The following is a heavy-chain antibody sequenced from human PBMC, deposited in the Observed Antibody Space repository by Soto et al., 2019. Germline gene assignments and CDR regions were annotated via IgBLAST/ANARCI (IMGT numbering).Heavy chain of an antibody. Sequence: QVQLQESGPGLVKPSGTLSLTCAVSGGSISSTNWWNWVRQPPGKGLEWIGEIYHSGSTNYNPSLXXRXXISVDKSKNQFSLKLTSVTAADTAVYYCARVIATAVHWFDPWGQGTLVTVSS. D-gene: IGHD6-13*01. CDR2: IYHSGST. CDR3: ARVIATAVHWFDP. J-gene: IGHJ5*02. V-gene: IGHV4-4*02. CDR1: GGSISSTNW.